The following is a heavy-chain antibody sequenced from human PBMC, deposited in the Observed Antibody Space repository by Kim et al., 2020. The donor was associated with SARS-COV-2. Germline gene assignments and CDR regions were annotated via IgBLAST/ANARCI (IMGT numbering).Heavy chain of an antibody. D-gene: IGHD3-9*01. CDR2: ISSSSSSYL. CDR1: GFTFSSYS. V-gene: IGHV3-21*01. J-gene: IGHJ4*02. CDR3: ARQLVLTGPRYFDY. Sequence: GGSLRLSCAASGFTFSSYSMNWVRQAPGKGLEWVSFISSSSSSYLYYADSVKGRFTISRDNAKNSLYLQMNSLRAEDTAVYYCARQLVLTGPRYFDYWGQGTLVTVSS.